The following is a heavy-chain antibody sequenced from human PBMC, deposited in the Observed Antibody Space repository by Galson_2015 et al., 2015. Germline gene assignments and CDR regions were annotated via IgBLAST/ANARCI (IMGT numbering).Heavy chain of an antibody. D-gene: IGHD1-26*01. CDR2: IYYSGST. CDR1: GGSISSYY. CDR3: ARTPWDRDYYYYYGMDV. Sequence: ETLSLTCTVSGGSISSYYWSWIRQPPGKGLEWIGYIYYSGSTNYNPSLKSRVTISVDTSKNQFSLKLSSVTAADTAVYYCARTPWDRDYYYYYGMDVWGQGTTVTVSS. J-gene: IGHJ6*02. V-gene: IGHV4-59*01.